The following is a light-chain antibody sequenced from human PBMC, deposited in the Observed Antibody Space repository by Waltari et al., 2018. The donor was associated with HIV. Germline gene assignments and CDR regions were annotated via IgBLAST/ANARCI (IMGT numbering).Light chain of an antibody. J-gene: IGKJ1*01. Sequence: EIMMTQSPATLSISPGARATLSCRASQNISNNLAWLQQQPGQAPRLLIYGAFTRAAGIPARFSGSGSGTDFTLTISSLQSDDSAVYFCQQYENWPPWTFGQGTKVEV. CDR3: QQYENWPPWT. V-gene: IGKV3-15*01. CDR2: GAF. CDR1: QNISNN.